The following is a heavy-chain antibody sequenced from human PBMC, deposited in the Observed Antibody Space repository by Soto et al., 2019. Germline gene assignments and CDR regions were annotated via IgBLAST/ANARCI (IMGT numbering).Heavy chain of an antibody. CDR3: ARGDGDYGRRLDP. J-gene: IGHJ5*02. V-gene: IGHV3-66*01. CDR2: IYDGGST. CDR1: GLTAGPNY. D-gene: IGHD4-17*01. Sequence: EVQLVESGGGLVQPGGSRRISCVASGLTAGPNYVSGVRQAPGKGLEWVSIIYDGGSTYYADSVKGRFTISRDNSKNTVYLQMNSLRGVDTAVYYCARGDGDYGRRLDPWGQGTLVTVSS.